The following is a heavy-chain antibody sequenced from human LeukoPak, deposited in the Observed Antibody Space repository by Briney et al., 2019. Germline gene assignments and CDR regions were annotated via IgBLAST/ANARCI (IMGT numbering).Heavy chain of an antibody. D-gene: IGHD1-26*01. CDR1: GDTFTSYG. Sequence: ASVNLSCKASGDTFTSYGISWVRQAPGQGLEWMGCISSYNGNTNYAQKLQGRVTMTTDKSTSTAYMETRRVRSDDKGVYYCARDREETGSYYSYWGQGTLVTVSS. J-gene: IGHJ4*02. CDR2: ISSYNGNT. V-gene: IGHV1-18*01. CDR3: ARDREETGSYYSY.